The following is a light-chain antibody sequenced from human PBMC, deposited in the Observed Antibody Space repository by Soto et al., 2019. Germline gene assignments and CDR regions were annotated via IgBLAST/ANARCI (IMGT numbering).Light chain of an antibody. CDR3: QVWDTSSDPSWV. CDR2: YAS. CDR1: HIGSKS. Sequence: SYVLTQPPSVSVAPGKTARITCGGNHIGSKSVRWYQQRPGQAPVLVIYYASDRPSGIPERFSGSNSGNTATLTISRVEAGDEADYYCQVWDTSSDPSWVFGGGTKLTVL. V-gene: IGLV3-21*04. J-gene: IGLJ3*02.